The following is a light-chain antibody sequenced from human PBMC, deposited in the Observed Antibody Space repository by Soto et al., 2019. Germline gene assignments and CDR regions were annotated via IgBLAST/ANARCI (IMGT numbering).Light chain of an antibody. CDR1: QSVSSY. CDR2: GAS. Sequence: EIVMPQSPATLSVSPGERATLSCRASQSVSSYLAWYQQKPGQAPRLLIYGASTRATGIPARFSGSGSGTEFTLTISSLQSEDFAVYYCQQYNVWPLTFGGGTKVDIK. V-gene: IGKV3-15*01. J-gene: IGKJ4*01. CDR3: QQYNVWPLT.